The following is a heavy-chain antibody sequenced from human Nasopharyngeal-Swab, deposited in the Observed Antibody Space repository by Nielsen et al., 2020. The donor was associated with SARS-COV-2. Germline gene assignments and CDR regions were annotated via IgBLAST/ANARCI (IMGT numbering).Heavy chain of an antibody. CDR1: GFIFHSFA. CDR2: ISFDGTNK. Sequence: GESLKISCAASGFIFHSFAMHWVRQSPGKGLEWVALISFDGTNKYYAGSVRGRFTISRDTSKDTLYLQMNNLRAEDTAVYYCVRDRELFGYDSSGYYGADAFDLWGQGTMVTVSA. J-gene: IGHJ3*01. V-gene: IGHV3-30*04. CDR3: VRDRELFGYDSSGYYGADAFDL. D-gene: IGHD3-22*01.